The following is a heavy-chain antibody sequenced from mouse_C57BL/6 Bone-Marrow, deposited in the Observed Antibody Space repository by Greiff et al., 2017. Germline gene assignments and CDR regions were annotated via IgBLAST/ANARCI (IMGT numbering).Heavy chain of an antibody. CDR2: INSDGGST. CDR3: AGHGNYDWYFDV. V-gene: IGHV5-2*01. CDR1: EYEFPSHD. J-gene: IGHJ1*03. D-gene: IGHD2-1*01. Sequence: EVHLVESGGGLVQPGESLKRSCESKEYEFPSHDMSWVRKTPEKRLELVAAINSDGGSTYYPDTMERRFIISRDNTKKTLYRQMSSLRSEDTALYYCAGHGNYDWYFDVWGTGTTVTVSS.